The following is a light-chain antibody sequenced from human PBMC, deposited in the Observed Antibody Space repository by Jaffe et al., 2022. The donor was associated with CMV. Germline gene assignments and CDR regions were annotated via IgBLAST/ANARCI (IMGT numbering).Light chain of an antibody. CDR3: QAWDSSTVV. Sequence: SYELTQPPSVSVSPGQTASITCSGNKLGDKYAYWYQQKPGQSPVLVIYQSFKRPSGIPARFSGSNSGNTATLTISGTQAMDEADYYCQAWDSSTVVFGGGTKLTVL. J-gene: IGLJ2*01. CDR2: QSF. V-gene: IGLV3-1*01. CDR1: KLGDKY.